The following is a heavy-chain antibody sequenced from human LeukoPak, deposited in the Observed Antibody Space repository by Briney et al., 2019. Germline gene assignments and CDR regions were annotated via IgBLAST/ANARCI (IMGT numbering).Heavy chain of an antibody. V-gene: IGHV3-30*18. CDR3: AKDLGSIQYHDY. Sequence: QPGTFLRLSCAASGFTFSSYGMHWVRPAPGKGLEWVAVILNDGNNKYYADSVKGRFTITRDNSKNTLYLQMNSVRAEDTAVYYCAKDLGSIQYHDYWGQGTLVTVSS. J-gene: IGHJ4*02. CDR1: GFTFSSYG. D-gene: IGHD4-11*01. CDR2: ILNDGNNK.